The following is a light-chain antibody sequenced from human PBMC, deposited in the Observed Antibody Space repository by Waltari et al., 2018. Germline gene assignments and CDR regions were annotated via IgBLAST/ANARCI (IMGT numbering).Light chain of an antibody. CDR1: QGIGND. Sequence: IQMTQFPSSLSASVADRVTITSRASQGIGNDLGWYQQKPGEAPKRLIYAASSLQSGVPSGFRGSGSRTEFTLTISSLQPEDFATYYCLQHNSYPWTFGQGTKVEIK. CDR2: AAS. J-gene: IGKJ1*01. V-gene: IGKV1-17*01. CDR3: LQHNSYPWT.